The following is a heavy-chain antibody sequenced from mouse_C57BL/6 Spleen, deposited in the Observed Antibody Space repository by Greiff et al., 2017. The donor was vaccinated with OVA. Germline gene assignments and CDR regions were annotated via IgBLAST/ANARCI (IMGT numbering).Heavy chain of an antibody. Sequence: EVQVVESGGGLVKPGGSLKLSCAASGFTFSSYAMSWVRQTPEKRLEWVATISDGGSYTYYPDNVKGRFTISRDNAKNNLYLQMSLLKSEDTAMYYCASYGNYGAMDYWGQGTSVTVSS. J-gene: IGHJ4*01. CDR3: ASYGNYGAMDY. D-gene: IGHD2-1*01. CDR2: ISDGGSYT. V-gene: IGHV5-4*01. CDR1: GFTFSSYA.